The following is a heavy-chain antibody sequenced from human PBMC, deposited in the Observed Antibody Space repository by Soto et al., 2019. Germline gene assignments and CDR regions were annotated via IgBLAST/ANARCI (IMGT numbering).Heavy chain of an antibody. CDR3: ARMATFGSLNWFGP. V-gene: IGHV1-8*01. CDR2: MNPGSGDT. CDR1: GYSFTNND. J-gene: IGHJ5*02. Sequence: ASVKVSSKASGYSFTNNDVRWVRQGTGQGLEWMGWMNPGSGDTGYAQKFQGRVTMTRDISIATAYMELSSLRSDDTAIYYCARMATFGSLNWFGPWGQGTLVTVSS. D-gene: IGHD3-16*01.